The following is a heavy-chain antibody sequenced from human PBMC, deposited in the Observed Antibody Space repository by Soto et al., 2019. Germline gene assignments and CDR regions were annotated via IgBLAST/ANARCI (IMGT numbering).Heavy chain of an antibody. CDR1: GDSVSSNSAS. J-gene: IGHJ3*02. V-gene: IGHV6-1*01. CDR3: ARDLGFWSGYSI. Sequence: QTLSLTCAIPGDSVSSNSASWEWIRQSPSRGLEWLGRTYHGSKWYNDYAVSVKSPTTINPNTSKNQFSLQQSPVTPEDTAVYYCARDLGFWSGYSIWGQGTMVTVSS. D-gene: IGHD3-3*01. CDR2: TYHGSKWYN.